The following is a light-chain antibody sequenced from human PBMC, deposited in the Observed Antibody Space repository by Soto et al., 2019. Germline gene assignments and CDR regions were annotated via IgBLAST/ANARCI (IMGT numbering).Light chain of an antibody. V-gene: IGLV2-14*01. CDR2: EVS. J-gene: IGLJ2*01. CDR3: SSYTSSSTLL. Sequence: QSALTQPASVSGSPGQSITISCTGTSSDVGGYNYVSWYQQHPGKAPKPMIYEVSNRPSGVSNRFSGSESGNTASLTISGLQAEDEADYYCSSYTSSSTLLFGGGTKLTVL. CDR1: SSDVGGYNY.